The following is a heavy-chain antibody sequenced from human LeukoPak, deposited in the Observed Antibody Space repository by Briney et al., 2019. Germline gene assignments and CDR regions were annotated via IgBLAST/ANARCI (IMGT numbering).Heavy chain of an antibody. CDR3: ARLLTAREYCSSTSCPFDP. Sequence: GESLKISCKVSGYSFTSYWIGWVRQMPGKGLEWMGMVHPGDSDVRYSPSFQGQVTISADKSISTAYLQWSSLKASDTAMYYCARLLTAREYCSSTSCPFDPWGQGTLVTVSS. CDR1: GYSFTSYW. J-gene: IGHJ5*02. CDR2: VHPGDSDV. V-gene: IGHV5-51*01. D-gene: IGHD2-2*01.